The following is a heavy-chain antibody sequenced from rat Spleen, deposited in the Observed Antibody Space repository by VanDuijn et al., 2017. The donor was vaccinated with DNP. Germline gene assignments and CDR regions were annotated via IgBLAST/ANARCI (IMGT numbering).Heavy chain of an antibody. CDR1: GFTFSDYY. CDR3: ARQDPFDY. V-gene: IGHV5-7*01. CDR2: ISYDARTT. Sequence: EVQLVESGGGLVQPGRSLKLSCAASGFTFSDYYMAWVRQAPKKGLEWVATISYDARTTYYRDSVKGRFTISRDDAKATLYLHMDSLRSEDTATYYCARQDPFDYWGQGVMVTVSS. J-gene: IGHJ2*01.